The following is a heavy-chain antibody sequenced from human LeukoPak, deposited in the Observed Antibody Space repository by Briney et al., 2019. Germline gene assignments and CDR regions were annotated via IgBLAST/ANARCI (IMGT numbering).Heavy chain of an antibody. CDR1: GGSISSYY. V-gene: IGHV4-4*09. Sequence: SETLSLTCAVYGGSISSYYWSWIRQPPGKGLEWIGYIYATGSTNYNPSLKSRVTISVDTSKNQFSLNLRSVTAADTAVYYCARHGSVRSPLGPWCQGTLVTVSS. J-gene: IGHJ5*02. D-gene: IGHD3-10*01. CDR2: IYATGST. CDR3: ARHGSVRSPLGP.